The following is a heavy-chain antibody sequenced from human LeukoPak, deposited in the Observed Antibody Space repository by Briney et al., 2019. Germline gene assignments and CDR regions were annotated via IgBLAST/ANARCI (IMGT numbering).Heavy chain of an antibody. Sequence: GGSLRLSCAASGFTFSSYSMNWVRQAPGKGLEWVSSISSSSSYIYYADSVKGRFTISRDNSKNTLYLQMNSLRAEDTAVYYCARAPGAVAGTPADYWGQGTLVTVSS. CDR2: ISSSSSYI. CDR1: GFTFSSYS. D-gene: IGHD6-19*01. J-gene: IGHJ4*02. V-gene: IGHV3-21*01. CDR3: ARAPGAVAGTPADY.